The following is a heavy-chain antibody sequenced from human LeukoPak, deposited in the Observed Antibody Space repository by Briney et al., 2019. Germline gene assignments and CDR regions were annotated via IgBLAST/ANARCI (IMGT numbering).Heavy chain of an antibody. CDR1: GFTFNDYA. V-gene: IGHV3-30-3*01. CDR2: ISSDGSNK. J-gene: IGHJ4*02. Sequence: PGRSLRLSCAASGFTFNDYAMHWVRQAPGKGLEWVAFISSDGSNKYYADSVRGRFTISRDNSKNTLYLQVNSLRAEDTAVYYCARERNLDYWGQGTLVTVSS. CDR3: ARERNLDY.